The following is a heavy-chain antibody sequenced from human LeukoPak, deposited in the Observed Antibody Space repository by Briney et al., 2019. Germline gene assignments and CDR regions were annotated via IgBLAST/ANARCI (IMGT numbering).Heavy chain of an antibody. CDR2: IKQDGSEK. Sequence: GGSLRLSCAASGFTFSNYGMSWARQAPGKGLEWVANIKQDGSEKYYVDSVKGRFAISRDNAKNSLYLQMNSLRAEDLAVYYCARARYCSGTSCYFDYWGQGTLVTVSS. CDR3: ARARYCSGTSCYFDY. CDR1: GFTFSNYG. D-gene: IGHD2-15*01. V-gene: IGHV3-7*01. J-gene: IGHJ4*02.